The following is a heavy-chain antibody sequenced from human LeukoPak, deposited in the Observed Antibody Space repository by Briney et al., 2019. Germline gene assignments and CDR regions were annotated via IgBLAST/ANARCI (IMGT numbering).Heavy chain of an antibody. Sequence: SETLSLTCAVYGGSFSCYYWSWIRQPPGKGLEWIGEINHSGSTNYNPSLKSRVTISVDTSKNQFSLKLSSVTAADTAVYYCARGDDYGAPLYLDWGQGTLVTVSS. J-gene: IGHJ4*02. V-gene: IGHV4-34*01. CDR1: GGSFSCYY. CDR3: ARGDDYGAPLYLD. D-gene: IGHD4-17*01. CDR2: INHSGST.